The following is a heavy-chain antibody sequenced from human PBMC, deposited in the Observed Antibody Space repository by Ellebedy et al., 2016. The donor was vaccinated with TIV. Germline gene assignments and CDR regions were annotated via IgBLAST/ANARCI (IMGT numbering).Heavy chain of an antibody. CDR1: GFSFGNFW. D-gene: IGHD1-26*01. Sequence: GGSLRLXXAASGFSFGNFWMTWVRQTPGKGLEWVANIRKDGSDKYYVDSVKGRFTISRDNAKNSLYLQMNSLRDEDTAVFYCARGQGRAWGRGTLVTVSS. V-gene: IGHV3-7*01. J-gene: IGHJ5*02. CDR2: IRKDGSDK. CDR3: ARGQGRA.